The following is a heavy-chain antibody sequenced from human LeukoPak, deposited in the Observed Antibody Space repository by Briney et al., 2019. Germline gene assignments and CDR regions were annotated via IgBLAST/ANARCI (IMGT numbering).Heavy chain of an antibody. Sequence: PGGTLRLSCAASGFTFSSYEMNWVRQAPGKGLEWVSYISSSGSTIYYADSVKGRFTISRDNAKNSLYLQMNSLRAGDTAVYYCARSWSAYYDSSGYANWYFDLWGRGTLVTVSS. D-gene: IGHD3-22*01. CDR2: ISSSGSTI. V-gene: IGHV3-48*03. CDR3: ARSWSAYYDSSGYANWYFDL. J-gene: IGHJ2*01. CDR1: GFTFSSYE.